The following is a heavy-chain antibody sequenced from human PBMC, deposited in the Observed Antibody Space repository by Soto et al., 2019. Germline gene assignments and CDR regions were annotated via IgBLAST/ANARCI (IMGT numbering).Heavy chain of an antibody. J-gene: IGHJ3*02. Sequence: GGSLRLSCAATGFPFSSYSMNWVRQAPGKGLEWVSYISSSSSTIYYADSVKGRFTISRDNAKNSLYLQMNSLRAEDTAVYYCARVGDYYDSSDHVFDIWGKGTMVTVS. D-gene: IGHD3-22*01. CDR3: ARVGDYYDSSDHVFDI. CDR1: GFPFSSYS. CDR2: ISSSSSTI. V-gene: IGHV3-48*01.